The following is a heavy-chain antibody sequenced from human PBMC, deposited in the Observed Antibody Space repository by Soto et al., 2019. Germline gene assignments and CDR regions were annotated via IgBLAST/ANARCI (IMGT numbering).Heavy chain of an antibody. J-gene: IGHJ4*02. D-gene: IGHD1-1*01. CDR1: GFTFTNYA. V-gene: IGHV3-23*01. Sequence: EAQLLESGGGLVQPGGSLRLSCAASGFTFTNYAMSWVRQAPGKGLEWVTTISSSGDSTYYADSVKGRFTISRDNSKNTLYLQMNSLRAEDTAVYYCAERPYYFDYWGRGTLVTVSS. CDR3: AERPYYFDY. CDR2: ISSSGDST.